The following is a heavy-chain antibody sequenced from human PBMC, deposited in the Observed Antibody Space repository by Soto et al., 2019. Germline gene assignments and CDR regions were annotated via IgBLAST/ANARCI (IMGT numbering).Heavy chain of an antibody. J-gene: IGHJ3*02. V-gene: IGHV1-69*13. D-gene: IGHD1-7*01. Sequence: SSVKVSCKASGGTFSSYAISWVRQAPGQGLEWMGGIIPIFGTANYAQKFQGRVTITADESTSTAYMELSSLRSEDTAVYYCARASYNWNFLEAFDIWGQGTMVTVSS. CDR3: ARASYNWNFLEAFDI. CDR2: IIPIFGTA. CDR1: GGTFSSYA.